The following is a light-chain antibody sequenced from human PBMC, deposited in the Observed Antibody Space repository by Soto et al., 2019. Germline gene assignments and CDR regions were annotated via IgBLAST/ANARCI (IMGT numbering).Light chain of an antibody. Sequence: QSVLTQPPSVSGAPGQRVTISCTGSSSNIGAGFDVHWYQQFPGTAPQLLIYDNNNRPSGVPHRFSGSKSGTSASLAITGLQAEDEADYYCQSYDISLSASSPSWVFGGGTKVTVL. CDR1: SSNIGAGFD. V-gene: IGLV1-40*01. J-gene: IGLJ3*02. CDR2: DNN. CDR3: QSYDISLSASSPSWV.